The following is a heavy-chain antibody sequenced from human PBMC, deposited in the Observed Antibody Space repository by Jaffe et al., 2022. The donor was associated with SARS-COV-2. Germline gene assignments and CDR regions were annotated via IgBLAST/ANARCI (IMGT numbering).Heavy chain of an antibody. D-gene: IGHD3-3*01. CDR3: ARLHYDFWGSDY. CDR2: INSDGSST. Sequence: EVQLVESGGGLVQPGGSLRLSCAASGFTFSSYWMHWVRQAPGKGLVWVSRINSDGSSTTYADSVKGRFTISRDNAKNTLYLQMNSLRAEDTAVYYCARLHYDFWGSDYWGQGTLVTVSS. V-gene: IGHV3-74*01. CDR1: GFTFSSYW. J-gene: IGHJ4*02.